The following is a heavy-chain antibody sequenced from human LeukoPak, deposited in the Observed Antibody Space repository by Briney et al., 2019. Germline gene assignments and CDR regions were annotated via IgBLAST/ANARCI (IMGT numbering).Heavy chain of an antibody. D-gene: IGHD4-17*01. CDR2: ISAYNGNT. V-gene: IGHV1-18*01. CDR3: ARDFRGNTVTSKGYTFDI. CDR1: GYTFTSYA. J-gene: IGHJ3*02. Sequence: VGSLKLSCTASGYTFTSYAITWVRQAPGQGLEWIGSISAYNGNTNYAQRLQGRVTMTTDTSTSTAYMELRSLRSDDTAVYYCARDFRGNTVTSKGYTFDIWGQGTMVTVSS.